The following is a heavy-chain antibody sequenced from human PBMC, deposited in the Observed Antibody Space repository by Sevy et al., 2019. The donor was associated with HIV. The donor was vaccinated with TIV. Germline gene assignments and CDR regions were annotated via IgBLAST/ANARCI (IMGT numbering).Heavy chain of an antibody. Sequence: GGSLRLSCAASGFTFSSYGMHWVRQAPGKGLEWVAFIRYDGSNKYYADSVKGRFIISRDNSKNMLYLQMNSLRAEDTAVYYCAKDLACSSTSCYALYYYGMDVWGQGTTVTVSS. CDR2: IRYDGSNK. V-gene: IGHV3-30*02. CDR3: AKDLACSSTSCYALYYYGMDV. CDR1: GFTFSSYG. J-gene: IGHJ6*02. D-gene: IGHD2-2*01.